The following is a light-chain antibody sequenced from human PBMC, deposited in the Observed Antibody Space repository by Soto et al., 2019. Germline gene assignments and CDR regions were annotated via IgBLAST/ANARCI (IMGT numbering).Light chain of an antibody. CDR2: GAH. CDR1: QDISSY. J-gene: IGKJ4*01. V-gene: IGKV1-9*01. CDR3: QQLNSYPLS. Sequence: DIELTQSRSLLSASVGDRVTITCRASQDISSYLAWYQQKPGRAPELLIHGAHSLHSGVPSRFSGSGSGTEFSLTISSLQPEDFATYYCQQLNSYPLSFGGGTKLDIK.